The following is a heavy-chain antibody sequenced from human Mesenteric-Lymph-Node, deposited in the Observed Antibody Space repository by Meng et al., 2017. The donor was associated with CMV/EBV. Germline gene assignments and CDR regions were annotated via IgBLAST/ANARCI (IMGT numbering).Heavy chain of an antibody. CDR3: ARERFLAGMDV. V-gene: IGHV1-2*02. J-gene: IGHJ6*02. D-gene: IGHD3-3*01. CDR2: INPNSGGT. CDR1: EDTFTGYY. Sequence: ASVKVSCKGSEDTFTGYYMHWVRQAPGQGLEWMGWINPNSGGTNYAQKFQGRVTMTRDTSISTAYMELSRLRSDDTAVYYCARERFLAGMDVWGQGTTVTVSS.